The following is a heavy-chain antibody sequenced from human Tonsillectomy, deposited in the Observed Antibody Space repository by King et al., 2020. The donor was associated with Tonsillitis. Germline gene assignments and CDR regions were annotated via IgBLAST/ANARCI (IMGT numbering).Heavy chain of an antibody. V-gene: IGHV3-66*01. CDR3: ARDLVDYGWLDP. J-gene: IGHJ5*02. CDR1: GFTVSSSY. Sequence: VQLVESGGGLVQPGGSLRLTCVASGFTVSSSYMSWVRQAPGNGLEWVSVIYSGGSTYYADSVKGRFTISRDNSKNTVYLQMNSLRAEDTAVYYCARDLVDYGWLDPWGQGTLVTVSS. D-gene: IGHD4-17*01. CDR2: IYSGGST.